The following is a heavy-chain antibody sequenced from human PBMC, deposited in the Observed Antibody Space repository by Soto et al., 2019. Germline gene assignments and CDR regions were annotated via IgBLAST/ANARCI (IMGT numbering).Heavy chain of an antibody. J-gene: IGHJ5*02. Sequence: GGSLRLSCAASGFTFSSYAMSWVRQAPGKGLEWVSAISGSGGSTFYADSVKGRFTISRDNSKNTLYLQMNSLRAEDTAVYFCAKTLYYDGNWFDPWGQGTLVTVSS. V-gene: IGHV3-23*01. D-gene: IGHD3-22*01. CDR2: ISGSGGST. CDR1: GFTFSSYA. CDR3: AKTLYYDGNWFDP.